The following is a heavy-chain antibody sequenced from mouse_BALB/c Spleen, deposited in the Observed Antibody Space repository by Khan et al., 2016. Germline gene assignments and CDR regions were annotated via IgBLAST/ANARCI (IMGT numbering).Heavy chain of an antibody. D-gene: IGHD1-1*01. V-gene: IGHV1S34*01. J-gene: IGHJ4*01. CDR3: ARGDYYGYYAMDY. Sequence: LVKTGASVKISCKASGYSFTGYYMHWVKQSHGKSLEWFGYISCYNGATNYNQKFKGKATFTVDTSYSTAYMQFNSLTSEDPAAYYCARGDYYGYYAMDYWGQGTSVTVSS. CDR1: GYSFTGYY. CDR2: ISCYNGAT.